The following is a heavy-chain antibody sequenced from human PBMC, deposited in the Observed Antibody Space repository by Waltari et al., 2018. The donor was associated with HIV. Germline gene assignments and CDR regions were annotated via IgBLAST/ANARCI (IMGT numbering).Heavy chain of an antibody. V-gene: IGHV1-69*12. CDR1: GGTFSSYA. Sequence: QVQLVQSGAEVKKPGSSLKVSCKASGGTFSSYAISWGRQAPGQGLEWMGGIIPISGTTNYAQKFQGRVTITADESTSTANMELNSLKSEDTAVYYCARLGRSRFLEWIPFDPWGQGTLVTVSS. J-gene: IGHJ5*02. D-gene: IGHD3-3*01. CDR3: ARLGRSRFLEWIPFDP. CDR2: IIPISGTT.